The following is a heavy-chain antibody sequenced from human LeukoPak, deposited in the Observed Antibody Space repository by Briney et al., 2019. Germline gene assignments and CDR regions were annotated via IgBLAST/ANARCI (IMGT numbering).Heavy chain of an antibody. Sequence: VASVSVSCKTSVYTFTDCFMHWVRQAPGQGLEWMGWIYPKSGATNYAQKFQGRVTMTRDTSINTVYMELTTLRSDDTAIYYCATLGGHSLAAQNGYWGQGTLVTVSS. CDR1: VYTFTDCF. D-gene: IGHD3-16*01. J-gene: IGHJ4*02. CDR2: IYPKSGAT. CDR3: ATLGGHSLAAQNGY. V-gene: IGHV1-2*02.